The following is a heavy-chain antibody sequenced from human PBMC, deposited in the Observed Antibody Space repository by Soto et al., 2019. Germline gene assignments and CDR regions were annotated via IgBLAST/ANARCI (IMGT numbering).Heavy chain of an antibody. J-gene: IGHJ4*02. D-gene: IGHD6-19*01. CDR3: ARDLGEYSSG. CDR2: IYYSGST. V-gene: IGHV4-31*01. Sequence: QVQLQESGPGLVKPSQTLSLTCTVSGGSISSGGYYWSWIRQHPGKGLEWIGYIYYSGSTYYNPSRKXXVXIXXDTSKDQFSLKLRSVTAADTAVYYCARDLGEYSSGWGQGTLVTVSS. CDR1: GGSISSGGYY.